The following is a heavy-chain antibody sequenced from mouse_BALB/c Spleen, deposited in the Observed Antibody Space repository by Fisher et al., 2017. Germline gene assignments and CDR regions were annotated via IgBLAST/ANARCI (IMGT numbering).Heavy chain of an antibody. V-gene: IGHV1-18*01. D-gene: IGHD1-1*02. J-gene: IGHJ4*01. CDR3: ASKGLWPFYAMDY. Sequence: KFKGKATLTVDKSSSTAYMEPRSLTSEDTAVYYCASKGLWPFYAMDYWGQGTSVTVSS.